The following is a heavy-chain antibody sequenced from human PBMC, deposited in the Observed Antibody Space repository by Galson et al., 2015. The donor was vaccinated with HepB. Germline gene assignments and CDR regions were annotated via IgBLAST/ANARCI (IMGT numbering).Heavy chain of an antibody. CDR2: IIKSGGNT. V-gene: IGHV3-23*01. CDR1: GYTFSSYV. D-gene: IGHD2-2*01. CDR3: AKGGCSSANCEMPFDI. J-gene: IGHJ3*02. Sequence: SLRLSCAASGYTFSSYVMSWVRQAPGKGLEWVSSIIKSGGNTYHADSVKGQFTISRGNSKNTLYLQMNSLRAEDTAVYYCAKGGCSSANCEMPFDIWGQGTVVTVSS.